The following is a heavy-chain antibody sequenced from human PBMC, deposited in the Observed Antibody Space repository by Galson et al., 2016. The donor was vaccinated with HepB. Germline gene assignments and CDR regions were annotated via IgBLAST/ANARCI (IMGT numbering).Heavy chain of an antibody. CDR1: GGSISSNDW. D-gene: IGHD3-16*01. CDR3: ARDKLRTLGGTPYWSFDL. J-gene: IGHJ2*01. CDR2: IVHSGTT. Sequence: ETLSLTCAVSGGSISSNDWWNWVRQPTGKGLVWIGEIVHSGTTLYNPSLKSRVTISMDKSNNQFSLKLTSVTAADTAVYYGARDKLRTLGGTPYWSFDLWGRGTLVTASS. V-gene: IGHV4-4*02.